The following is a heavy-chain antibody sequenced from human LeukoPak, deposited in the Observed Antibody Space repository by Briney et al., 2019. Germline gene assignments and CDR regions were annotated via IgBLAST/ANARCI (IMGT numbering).Heavy chain of an antibody. CDR2: INPNSGGT. V-gene: IGHV1-2*02. CDR1: GYTFTGYY. J-gene: IGHJ2*01. D-gene: IGHD3-9*01. CDR3: ARDSSDFDWLQYWYFDL. Sequence: GASVKVSCKASGYTFTGYYMHWVRQAPGQGLEWMGWINPNSGGTNYAQKFQGRVTMTRDTSISTAYMELSRLRSDDTAVYYCARDSSDFDWLQYWYFDLWGRGTLVTVSS.